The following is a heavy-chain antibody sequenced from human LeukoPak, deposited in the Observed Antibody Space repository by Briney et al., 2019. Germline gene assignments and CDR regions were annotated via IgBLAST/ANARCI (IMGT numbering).Heavy chain of an antibody. CDR3: ASRGTGYHSV. V-gene: IGHV3-23*01. D-gene: IGHD3/OR15-3a*01. CDR2: ISENGAGT. CDR1: GFTFSTYP. J-gene: IGHJ4*02. Sequence: PGGSLRLSCAASGFTFSTYPMSWVRRAPGKGLEWVSSISENGAGTYYADSAKGRFTISRDNSRNTMYLQMHSLGVGDTAVYYCASRGTGYHSVWGQGTLVTVSS.